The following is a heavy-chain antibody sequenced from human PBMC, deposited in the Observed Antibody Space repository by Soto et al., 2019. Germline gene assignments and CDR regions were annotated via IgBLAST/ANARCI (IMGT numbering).Heavy chain of an antibody. CDR2: ISGSGVRT. CDR3: ATPAYDY. Sequence: PGGSLRHSCAASGFIFSTSGSDFSRYAMTWVRQTPGKALEWVSSISGSGVRTYYSDSVRGRFTISRDNSKDRLYLEMNSVRAEDTAVYYCATPAYDYWGQGTLVTVSS. CDR1: GFIFSTSGSDFSRYA. V-gene: IGHV3-23*01. D-gene: IGHD3-16*01. J-gene: IGHJ4*02.